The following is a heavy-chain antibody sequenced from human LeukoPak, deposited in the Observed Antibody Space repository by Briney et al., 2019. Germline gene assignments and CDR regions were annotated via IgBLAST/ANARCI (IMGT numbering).Heavy chain of an antibody. J-gene: IGHJ4*02. Sequence: SETLSLTCAVSGGSISSGGYSWSWIRQPPGKGLEWIGYIYHSGSTYYNPSLKSRVTISVDRSKNQFSLKLSSVTAADTAVYYCARGPGASSSSLLLFDYWGQGTLVTVSS. CDR1: GGSISSGGYS. CDR3: ARGPGASSSSLLLFDY. V-gene: IGHV4-30-2*01. D-gene: IGHD6-6*01. CDR2: IYHSGST.